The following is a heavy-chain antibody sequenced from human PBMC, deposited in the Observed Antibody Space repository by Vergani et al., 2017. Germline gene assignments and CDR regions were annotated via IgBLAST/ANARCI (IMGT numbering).Heavy chain of an antibody. CDR2: IRSKANSYAT. D-gene: IGHD1-26*01. CDR3: TSGVGATRYYYYYGMDV. J-gene: IGHJ6*02. V-gene: IGHV3-73*01. CDR1: GFTFSGSA. Sequence: EVQLVESGGGLVQPGGSLKLSCAASGFTFSGSAMHWVRQASGKGLEWVGRIRSKANSYATAYAASVKGRFTISRDDSKNTAYLQMNSLKTEETAVYYCTSGVGATRYYYYYGMDVWGQGTTVTVSS.